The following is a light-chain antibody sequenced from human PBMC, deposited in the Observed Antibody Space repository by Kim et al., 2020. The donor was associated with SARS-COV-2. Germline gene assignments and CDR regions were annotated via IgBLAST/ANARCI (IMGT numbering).Light chain of an antibody. CDR3: QQSYSTPPNT. CDR2: AAS. J-gene: IGKJ2*01. V-gene: IGKV1-39*01. CDR1: QSISSY. Sequence: ASVGDRVTITCRASQSISSYLNWYQQKPGKAPKLLIYAASSLQSGVPSRFSGSGSGTDFTLTISSLQPEDFATYYCQQSYSTPPNTFGQGTKLEIK.